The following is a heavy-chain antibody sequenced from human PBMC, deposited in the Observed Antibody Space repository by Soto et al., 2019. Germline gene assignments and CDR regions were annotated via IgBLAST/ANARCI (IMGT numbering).Heavy chain of an antibody. D-gene: IGHD1-7*01. CDR1: GYTFTGYY. V-gene: IGHV1-2*02. J-gene: IGHJ6*02. CDR2: INPNSGGT. Sequence: VASVKVSCKASGYTFTGYYMHWVRQAPGQGLEWMGWINPNSGGTNYAQKFQGRVTMTRDTSISTAYMELSRLRSDDTAVYYCARDQLELPYYYYYGMDVWGQGTTVTVSS. CDR3: ARDQLELPYYYYYGMDV.